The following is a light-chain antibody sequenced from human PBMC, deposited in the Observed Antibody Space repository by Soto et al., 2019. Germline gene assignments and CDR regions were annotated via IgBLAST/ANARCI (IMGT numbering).Light chain of an antibody. Sequence: QSALTQPASVSGSPGQSITISCSGTTSDVGGYDVVSWYQQHPGKAPKLIILEVLNRPSGVSDRFSGSKSGNTASLTISGLQADDEADYYCSSYSRDTTVLFGGGTKVTVL. CDR3: SSYSRDTTVL. CDR1: TSDVGGYDV. V-gene: IGLV2-14*01. CDR2: EVL. J-gene: IGLJ2*01.